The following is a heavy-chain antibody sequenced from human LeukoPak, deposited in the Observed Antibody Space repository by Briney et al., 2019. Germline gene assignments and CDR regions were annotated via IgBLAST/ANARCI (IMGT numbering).Heavy chain of an antibody. CDR1: GFTFSSYA. J-gene: IGHJ3*02. CDR3: AKLRVVVVAATPDAFDI. CDR2: ISYDGSNK. D-gene: IGHD2-15*01. V-gene: IGHV3-30-3*02. Sequence: GRSLRLSCAASGFTFSSYAMHWVRQAPGKGLEWVAVISYDGSNKYYADSVKGRFTISRDNSKNTLYLQMNSLRAEDTAVYYCAKLRVVVVAATPDAFDIWGQGTMVTVSS.